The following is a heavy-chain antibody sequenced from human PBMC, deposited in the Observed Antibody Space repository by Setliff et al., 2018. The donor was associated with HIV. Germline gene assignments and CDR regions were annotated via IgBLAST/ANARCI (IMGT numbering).Heavy chain of an antibody. CDR1: GYTFINYG. CDR2: ISAYNGNT. D-gene: IGHD2-21*01. CDR3: ARGGPARVALLYWFDP. Sequence: ASVKVSCKAFGYTFINYGISWVRQAPGQGLEWMGWISAYNGNTKYGQKFQGTVTMTRDTSTSTVYLELRRLRSDDTAVYFCARGGPARVALLYWFDPWGQGTLVTVSS. J-gene: IGHJ5*02. V-gene: IGHV1-18*01.